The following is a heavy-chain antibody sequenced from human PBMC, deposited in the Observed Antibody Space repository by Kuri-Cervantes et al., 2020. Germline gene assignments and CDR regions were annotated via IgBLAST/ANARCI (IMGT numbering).Heavy chain of an antibody. J-gene: IGHJ6*02. V-gene: IGHV1-46*01. Sequence: ASVKVSCKASGYTFTSYYIHWVRQAPGQGLEWMGIINPSGGSPNYAQKFQGRVTMTRDTSTSTVYMELSSLRSEDTAVYYCARDKQWLVNYYYGMDVWGQGTTVTVSS. CDR3: ARDKQWLVNYYYGMDV. CDR2: INPSGGSP. D-gene: IGHD6-19*01. CDR1: GYTFTSYY.